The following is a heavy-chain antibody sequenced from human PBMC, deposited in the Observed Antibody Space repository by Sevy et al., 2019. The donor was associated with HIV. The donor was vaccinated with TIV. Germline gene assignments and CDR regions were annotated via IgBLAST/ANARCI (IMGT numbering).Heavy chain of an antibody. CDR3: ARELWPGDY. V-gene: IGHV3-7*01. CDR1: GFSFSDYY. CDR2: IKQDGSQR. J-gene: IGHJ4*02. D-gene: IGHD2-21*01. Sequence: GGSLRLSCAASGFSFSDYYMGWARQAPGKGLEWVANIKQDGSQRYYVNSVKGRFTISRDNAKNSVYLQMNRLRVDDTAVYYCARELWPGDYWGQGTLVTVSS.